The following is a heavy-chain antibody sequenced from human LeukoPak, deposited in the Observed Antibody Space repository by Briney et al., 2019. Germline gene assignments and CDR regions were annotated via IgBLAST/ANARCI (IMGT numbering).Heavy chain of an antibody. J-gene: IGHJ5*02. Sequence: GGSLRLSCAASGFTFSSYGMHWVRQAPGKGLEWVAVIWYDGSNKYYADSVKGRFTISRDNSKNTLYLQMNSLRAEDTAVYYCAKDYSSGYPRGVFDPWGQGTLVTVSS. CDR2: IWYDGSNK. CDR1: GFTFSSYG. D-gene: IGHD3-22*01. CDR3: AKDYSSGYPRGVFDP. V-gene: IGHV3-33*06.